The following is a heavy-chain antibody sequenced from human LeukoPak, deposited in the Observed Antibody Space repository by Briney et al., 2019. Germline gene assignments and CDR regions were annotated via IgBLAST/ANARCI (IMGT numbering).Heavy chain of an antibody. CDR1: GDSISSSRYY. D-gene: IGHD6-13*01. Sequence: PSETLSLTCSVSGDSISSSRYYWGWIRQPPGKGLEWIGSIYYSGSTYYNPSLKSRVTISVDTSKNQFSLKLSSVTAADTAVYYCAGVGIAAAEGLDYWGQGTLVTVSS. CDR2: IYYSGST. J-gene: IGHJ4*02. CDR3: AGVGIAAAEGLDY. V-gene: IGHV4-39*01.